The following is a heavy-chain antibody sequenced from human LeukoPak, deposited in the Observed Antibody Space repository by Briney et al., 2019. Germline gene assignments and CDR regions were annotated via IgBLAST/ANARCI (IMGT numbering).Heavy chain of an antibody. CDR1: GFTFSSYA. V-gene: IGHV3-30*04. CDR2: ISYDGSNK. CDR3: ARDDFGVVANWFDP. D-gene: IGHD3-3*01. Sequence: GGSLRLSCAASGFTFSSYAMHWVRQAPGKGLEWVAVISYDGSNKYYADSVKGRFTISRDNSKNTLYLQMNSLRAEDTAVYYCARDDFGVVANWFDPWGQGTLVTVSS. J-gene: IGHJ5*02.